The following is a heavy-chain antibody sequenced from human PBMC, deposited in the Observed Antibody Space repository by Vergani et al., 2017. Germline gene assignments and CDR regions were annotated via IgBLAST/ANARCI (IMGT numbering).Heavy chain of an antibody. V-gene: IGHV4-39*01. D-gene: IGHD2-21*01. Sequence: QLQLQESGPGLVKPSETLSLTCTVSGGSISSSSYYWGWIRKPPGKGLEWIGSIYYSGSTYYNPSLKSRVTISVDTSKNQFSLKLSSVTAADTAVYYCARTLAYCGGDCYCPATYYYYYYMDVWGKGTTVTVSS. CDR2: IYYSGST. CDR3: ARTLAYCGGDCYCPATYYYYYYMDV. CDR1: GGSISSSSYY. J-gene: IGHJ6*03.